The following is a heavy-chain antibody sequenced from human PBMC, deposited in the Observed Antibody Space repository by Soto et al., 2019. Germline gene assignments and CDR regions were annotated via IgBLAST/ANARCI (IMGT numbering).Heavy chain of an antibody. Sequence: QVQLQESGPGLVKTSDTLSLTCTVSGGSITPYYWSWIRQPPGEGLEWIGYVSYSGKTGYNPSLKSRVSMSIDTSNNEFSLKLTSLTAADAATYYCARQQYTVVTAFDVWGQGTTVAVSS. CDR2: VSYSGKT. CDR1: GGSITPYY. V-gene: IGHV4-59*07. CDR3: ARQQYTVVTAFDV. J-gene: IGHJ3*01. D-gene: IGHD2-15*01.